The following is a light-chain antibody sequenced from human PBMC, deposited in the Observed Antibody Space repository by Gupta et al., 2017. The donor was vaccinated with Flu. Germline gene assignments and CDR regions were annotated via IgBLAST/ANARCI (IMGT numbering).Light chain of an antibody. CDR1: SSDVGGYNY. V-gene: IGLV2-11*03. CDR2: AVS. Sequence: RAVTISCTGTSSDVGGYNYVSWYQQHPGKAPKIIIYAVSERPSGVPDRFSGSKSGNTASLTISGLQAEDEADYWCCSYAGSFTWVFGGGTKVTVL. J-gene: IGLJ3*02. CDR3: CSYAGSFTWV.